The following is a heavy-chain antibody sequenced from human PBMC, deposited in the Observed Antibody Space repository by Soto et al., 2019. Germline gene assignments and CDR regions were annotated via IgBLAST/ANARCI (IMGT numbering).Heavy chain of an antibody. CDR1: GGSISSGGYY. D-gene: IGHD2-8*01. CDR2: IYYSGST. J-gene: IGHJ6*02. V-gene: IGHV4-31*03. Sequence: QVQLQESGPGLVKPSQPLSLTCTVSGGSISSGGYYWSWIRQHPGKGLEWIGYIYYSGSTYYNTSLKSGVTISVDTSKNQFSLKLSSVTAADTAVYYCAAWCVGCRGFNYYGMDVWGQGSTVTVSS. CDR3: AAWCVGCRGFNYYGMDV.